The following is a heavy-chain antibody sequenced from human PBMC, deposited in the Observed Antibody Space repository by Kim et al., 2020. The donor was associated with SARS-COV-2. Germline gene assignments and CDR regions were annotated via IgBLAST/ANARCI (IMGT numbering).Heavy chain of an antibody. V-gene: IGHV3-11*01. CDR3: ASFRIPYYYYGMDV. J-gene: IGHJ6*02. CDR1: GFTFSDYY. CDR2: ISSSGSTI. Sequence: GGSLRLSCAASGFTFSDYYMSWIRQAPGKGLEWVSYISSSGSTIYYADSVKGRFTISRDNAKNSLYLQMNSLRAEDTAVYYCASFRIPYYYYGMDVWGQGTTVTVSS.